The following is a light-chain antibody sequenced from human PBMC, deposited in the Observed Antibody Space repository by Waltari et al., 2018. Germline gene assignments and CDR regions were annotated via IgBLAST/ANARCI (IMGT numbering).Light chain of an antibody. J-gene: IGLJ3*02. CDR2: GSS. Sequence: QSVLTQPPSVSGAPGQRVTISCTGRGPNHGPASDVHWYQQLPRAAPKLLIYGSSSRPLGVPDRFFGSTSGTSASLAIIGLQAEDEADYYCQSYDTSLSVVFGGGTKLTVL. CDR1: GPNHGPASD. V-gene: IGLV1-40*01. CDR3: QSYDTSLSVV.